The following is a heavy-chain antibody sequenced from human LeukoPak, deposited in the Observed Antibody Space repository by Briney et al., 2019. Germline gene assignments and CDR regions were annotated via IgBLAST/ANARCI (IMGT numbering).Heavy chain of an antibody. D-gene: IGHD6-19*01. CDR2: IIPIFGTA. CDR1: GGTFSSYA. J-gene: IGHJ3*02. CDR3: AREGIAVAGTALNSAFGI. Sequence: SAKVSCKASGGTFSSYAISWVRQAPGQGLEWMGRIIPIFGTANYAQKFQGRVTITTDESTSTAYMELSSLRSEDTAVYYCAREGIAVAGTALNSAFGIWGQGTMVTVSS. V-gene: IGHV1-69*05.